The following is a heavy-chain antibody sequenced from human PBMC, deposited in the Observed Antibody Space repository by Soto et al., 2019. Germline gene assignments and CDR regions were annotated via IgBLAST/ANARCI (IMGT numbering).Heavy chain of an antibody. CDR1: GYTFTSYY. CDR2: INPSGGST. D-gene: IGHD3-10*01. V-gene: IGHV1-46*01. CDR3: ARDRLLWFGDRDSNYYYYYGMDV. Sequence: ASVKVSCKASGYTFTSYYMHWVRHAPGQGLEWMGIINPSGGSTSYAQKFQGRVTMTRDTSTSTVYMELSSLRSEDTAVYYCARDRLLWFGDRDSNYYYYYGMDVWGQGTTVTVSS. J-gene: IGHJ6*02.